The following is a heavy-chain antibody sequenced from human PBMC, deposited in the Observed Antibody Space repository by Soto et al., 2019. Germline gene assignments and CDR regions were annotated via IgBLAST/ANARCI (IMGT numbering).Heavy chain of an antibody. J-gene: IGHJ6*02. V-gene: IGHV1-2*04. Sequence: ASVKVSCKASGYTFTGCYMHWVRQAPGKGLEWMGWINPNSGGTNYAQKFQGWVTMTRETSISTAYMELSRLRSDDTAVYYCARERQVVGGFRYYGMDVWGQGTTVTVSS. CDR2: INPNSGGT. D-gene: IGHD1-26*01. CDR1: GYTFTGCY. CDR3: ARERQVVGGFRYYGMDV.